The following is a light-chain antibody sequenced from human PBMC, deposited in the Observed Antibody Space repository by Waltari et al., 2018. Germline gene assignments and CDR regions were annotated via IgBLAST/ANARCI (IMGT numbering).Light chain of an antibody. Sequence: QSALTQPASVSGYLVPSITISCTGTSSDVGTYNLVSWYPQYPGKAPKLMIYEVNKRPSGLSNRFSGSKTGNTASLTISRLQAEDDADYYCCSYAGSHTLVFGGGTELTVL. V-gene: IGLV2-23*02. CDR3: CSYAGSHTLV. CDR1: SSDVGTYNL. CDR2: EVN. J-gene: IGLJ3*02.